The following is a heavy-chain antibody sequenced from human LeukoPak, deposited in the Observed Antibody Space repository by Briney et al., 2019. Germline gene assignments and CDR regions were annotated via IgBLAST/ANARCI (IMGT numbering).Heavy chain of an antibody. CDR1: AFTFSSYT. CDR3: VRDDMSSSWYNWPGHYYYYYMDV. D-gene: IGHD6-13*01. Sequence: GGSMRLSYDLAAFTFSSYTMKCVRQPPGGGMEWISYISGSSGTVNYADSVKGRFAISGDNAKNSLYLQMNSLRAEETAVYYCVRDDMSSSWYNWPGHYYYYYMDVWGKGTTVTVSS. CDR2: ISGSSGTV. J-gene: IGHJ6*03. V-gene: IGHV3-48*01.